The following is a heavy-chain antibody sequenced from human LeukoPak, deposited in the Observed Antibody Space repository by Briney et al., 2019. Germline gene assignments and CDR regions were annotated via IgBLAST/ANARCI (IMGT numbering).Heavy chain of an antibody. J-gene: IGHJ3*02. D-gene: IGHD3-22*01. V-gene: IGHV3-23*01. CDR2: ISGGST. CDR1: GFTFSSYA. CDR3: ARNTSGFKLGDAFDI. Sequence: GGSLRLSCAASGFTFSSYAMSWVRQAPGKGLEWVSAISGGSTYYADSVKGRFTIFRDNSKNTLYLQMNSLRAEDTAIYYCARNTSGFKLGDAFDIWGQGTMVTVSS.